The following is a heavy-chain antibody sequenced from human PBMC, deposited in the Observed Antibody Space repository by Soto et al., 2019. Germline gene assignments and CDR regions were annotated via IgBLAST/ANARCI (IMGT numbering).Heavy chain of an antibody. D-gene: IGHD2-15*01. CDR2: VSIGGST. Sequence: GSLRLSCAASGFTFSSYAMGWVRQGPGKGLERVAVVSIGGSTHYADSVRGRFTISRDNSKNTLSLQMNSLTAEDTAVYFCAKRRGAGGHFDYWGQGALVTAPQ. CDR1: GFTFSSYA. CDR3: AKRRGAGGHFDY. J-gene: IGHJ4*02. V-gene: IGHV3-23*01.